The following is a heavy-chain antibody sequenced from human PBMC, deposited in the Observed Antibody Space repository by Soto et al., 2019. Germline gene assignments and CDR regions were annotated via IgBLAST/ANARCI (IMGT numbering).Heavy chain of an antibody. CDR3: ARAGRITIFGVVEL. CDR2: IYYSGST. CDR1: GGSISSSSYY. V-gene: IGHV4-39*01. Sequence: PSETLSLTCTVSGGSISSSSYYWGWIRQPPGKGLEWIGSIYYSGSTYYNPSLKSRVTISVDTSKNQFSLKLSSVTAADTAVYYCARAGRITIFGVVELWGQGTLVTVS. D-gene: IGHD3-3*01. J-gene: IGHJ4*02.